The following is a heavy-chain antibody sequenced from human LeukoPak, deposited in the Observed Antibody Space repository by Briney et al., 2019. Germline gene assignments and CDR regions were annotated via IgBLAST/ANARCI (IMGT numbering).Heavy chain of an antibody. CDR2: IYYSGST. J-gene: IGHJ4*02. Sequence: KPSETLSLTCTVSGGSISSYYWSWIRQPPGKGLEWIGYIYYSGSTNYNPSLKSRVTISVDTPKNQFSLKLTSVTAADTAVYYCARLGIGVVPSAMLGDYYFDYWGQGTLVTVSS. V-gene: IGHV4-59*08. CDR1: GGSISSYY. CDR3: ARLGIGVVPSAMLGDYYFDY. D-gene: IGHD2-2*01.